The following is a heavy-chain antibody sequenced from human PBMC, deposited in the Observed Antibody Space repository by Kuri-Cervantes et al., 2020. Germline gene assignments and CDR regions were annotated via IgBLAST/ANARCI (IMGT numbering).Heavy chain of an antibody. D-gene: IGHD2-2*01. V-gene: IGHV4-34*01. CDR2: INHSGST. Sequence: SETLSLTCAVYGGSFSGYYWSWIRQPPGKGLEWIGEINHSGSTNYNPSLKSRVTISVDTSKNQFSLKLSSVTAADTAVYYCAKGGGDIVVVPAAKRKNAFDIWGQGTMVT. J-gene: IGHJ3*02. CDR3: AKGGGDIVVVPAAKRKNAFDI. CDR1: GGSFSGYY.